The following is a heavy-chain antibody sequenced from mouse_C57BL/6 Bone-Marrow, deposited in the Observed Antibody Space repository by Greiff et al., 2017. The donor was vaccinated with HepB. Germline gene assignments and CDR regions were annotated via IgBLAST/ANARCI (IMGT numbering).Heavy chain of an antibody. V-gene: IGHV1-50*01. Sequence: QVQLQQPGAELVKPGASVKLSCKASGYTFTSYWMQWVKQRPGQGLEWIGEIDPSDSYTNYNQKFKGKATLTVDTSSSTAYMQLSSLTSEDSAVYYCAPYYYGSSPYWYLEVWGTGTTVTVSS. CDR2: IDPSDSYT. CDR1: GYTFTSYW. J-gene: IGHJ1*03. D-gene: IGHD1-1*01. CDR3: APYYYGSSPYWYLEV.